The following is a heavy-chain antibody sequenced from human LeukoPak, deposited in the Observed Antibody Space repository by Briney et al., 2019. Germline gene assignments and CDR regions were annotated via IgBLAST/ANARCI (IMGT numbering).Heavy chain of an antibody. J-gene: IGHJ3*02. CDR2: ISSSSSYI. D-gene: IGHD2-15*01. Sequence: PGGSLRLSCAASGFTFSSYSMNWVRQAPGKGLEWVSSISSSSSYIYYADSVKGRFTISRDNAKNSLYLQMNSLRAEDTAVYYCARDGYCSGGSCYVVYAFDIWGQGTMVTVSS. V-gene: IGHV3-21*01. CDR3: ARDGYCSGGSCYVVYAFDI. CDR1: GFTFSSYS.